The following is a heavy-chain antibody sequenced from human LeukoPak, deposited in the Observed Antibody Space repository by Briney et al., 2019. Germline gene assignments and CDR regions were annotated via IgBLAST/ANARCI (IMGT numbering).Heavy chain of an antibody. J-gene: IGHJ4*02. CDR2: IYHSGST. V-gene: IGHV4-38-2*02. CDR3: ARDNDLSPVPRYSSSWYSHPQRY. Sequence: PSETLSLTCTVSGYSISSGYYWGWIRQPPGKGLEWIGSIYHSGSTYYNPSLKSRVTISVDTSKNQFSLKLSSVTAADTAVYYCARDNDLSPVPRYSSSWYSHPQRYWGQGTLVTVSS. CDR1: GYSISSGYY. D-gene: IGHD6-13*01.